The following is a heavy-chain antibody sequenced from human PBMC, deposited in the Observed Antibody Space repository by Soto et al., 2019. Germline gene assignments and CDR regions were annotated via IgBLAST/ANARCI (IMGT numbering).Heavy chain of an antibody. J-gene: IGHJ3*02. Sequence: QLQLQESGPGLVKPSETLSLTCTVSGGSISSSSYYWGWIRQPPGKGLEWIGSIYYSGSTYYNPSLKSRVTISVDTSKNQFSLKLSSVTAADTAVYYCARHSGLLSENGYDHAFDIWGQGTMVTVSS. V-gene: IGHV4-39*01. CDR2: IYYSGST. CDR3: ARHSGLLSENGYDHAFDI. CDR1: GGSISSSSYY. D-gene: IGHD5-12*01.